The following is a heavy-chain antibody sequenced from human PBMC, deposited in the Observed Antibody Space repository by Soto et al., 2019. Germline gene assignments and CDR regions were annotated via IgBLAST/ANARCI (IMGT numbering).Heavy chain of an antibody. V-gene: IGHV4-39*01. CDR2: IYYSGST. J-gene: IGHJ5*02. Sequence: SETLSLTCTVAGGSISSSIYYWGWISQPPGKGLEWIGSIYYSGSTYYNPSLKSRVTISVDTSKNQSSLKLSSVTAADTAVYYCASVRSYCSGGSCYLAWFDPWGQGTLVTVSS. CDR1: GGSISSSIYY. CDR3: ASVRSYCSGGSCYLAWFDP. D-gene: IGHD2-15*01.